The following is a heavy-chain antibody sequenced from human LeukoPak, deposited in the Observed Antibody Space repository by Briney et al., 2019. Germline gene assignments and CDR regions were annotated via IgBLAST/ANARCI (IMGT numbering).Heavy chain of an antibody. V-gene: IGHV3-33*08. CDR1: GFAFSTFW. CDR3: ARDAYSSSWYLRGGNWFDP. D-gene: IGHD6-13*01. Sequence: GGSLRLSCAASGFAFSTFWMHWVRQAPGKGLEWVAVIWYDGSNKYYADSVKGRFTISRDNSKNTLYLQMNSLRAEDTAVYYCARDAYSSSWYLRGGNWFDPWGQGTLVTVSS. CDR2: IWYDGSNK. J-gene: IGHJ5*02.